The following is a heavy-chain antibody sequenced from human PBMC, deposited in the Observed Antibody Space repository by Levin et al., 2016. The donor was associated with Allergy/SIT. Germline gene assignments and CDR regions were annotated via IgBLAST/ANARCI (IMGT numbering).Heavy chain of an antibody. D-gene: IGHD3-22*01. CDR1: GFTFSSYA. CDR2: ISDSGGST. Sequence: GGSLRLSCAASGFTFSSYAMSWVRQAPGKGLECISTISDSGGSTYYADSVRGRFTISRDNSKNTLYLQMNSLRAEDTAVYYCARDHGWLSYYWGQGTLVTVSS. CDR3: ARDHGWLSYY. J-gene: IGHJ4*02. V-gene: IGHV3-23*01.